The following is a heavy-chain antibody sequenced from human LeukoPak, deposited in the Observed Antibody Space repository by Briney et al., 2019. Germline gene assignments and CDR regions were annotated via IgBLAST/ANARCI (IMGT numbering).Heavy chain of an antibody. J-gene: IGHJ6*02. CDR2: ISPGHAP. Sequence: GGSLRLSCTTSGFSFSSYDMTWVRQAPGEGLEWVSSISPGHAPFYADSVTGRFSISRDNSRNTLYLQMSSLRVEDTAVYYCVKEGLTYIRGGNGMDVWGQGTTVTVSS. V-gene: IGHV3-23*01. CDR1: GFSFSSYD. D-gene: IGHD3-10*02. CDR3: VKEGLTYIRGGNGMDV.